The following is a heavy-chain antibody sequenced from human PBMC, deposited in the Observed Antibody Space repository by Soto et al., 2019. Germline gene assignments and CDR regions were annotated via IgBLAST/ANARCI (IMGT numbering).Heavy chain of an antibody. CDR2: IITIFGTA. CDR1: GGTFSSYA. CDR3: ARGLGEIAVVWDPDYYYGRDV. V-gene: IGHV1-69*01. Sequence: HVQLVQSGAEVKKPGASVKVSCKASGGTFSSYAISWVRQAPGPGLEWMGGIITIFGTANYAQKFQGRVMITAADSTSTTYMGLSSMRSEDTAAYYCARGLGEIAVVWDPDYYYGRDVWGQGTTVTVSS. D-gene: IGHD6-19*01. J-gene: IGHJ6*02.